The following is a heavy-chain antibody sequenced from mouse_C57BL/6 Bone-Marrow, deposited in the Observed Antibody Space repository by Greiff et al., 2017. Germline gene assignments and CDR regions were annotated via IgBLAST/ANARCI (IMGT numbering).Heavy chain of an antibody. V-gene: IGHV5-9-1*02. Sequence: EVVLVESGEGLVKPGGSLKLSCAASGFTFSSYAMSWVRQTPEKRLEWVAYISSGGDYIYYADTVKGRFTISRDNARNTLYLQMSSLKSEDTAMYYCTRDGYYGSSYYFDYWGQGTTLTVSS. CDR1: GFTFSSYA. J-gene: IGHJ2*01. D-gene: IGHD1-1*01. CDR2: ISSGGDYI. CDR3: TRDGYYGSSYYFDY.